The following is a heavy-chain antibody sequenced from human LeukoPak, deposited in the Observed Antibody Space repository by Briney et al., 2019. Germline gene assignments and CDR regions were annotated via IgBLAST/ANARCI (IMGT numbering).Heavy chain of an antibody. CDR1: GYSFTGYY. V-gene: IGHV1-2*02. J-gene: IGHJ4*02. CDR2: INPNSGGT. CDR3: ARDRAVATIGGVDY. Sequence: GASVKVSCKTSGYSFTGYYMHWVRQAPGQGLEWMGWINPNSGGTKYAQKFQGRVTMTRDTSISTAYVELSRLRSDDTAVYYCARDRAVATIGGVDYWGQGTLVTVSS. D-gene: IGHD5-12*01.